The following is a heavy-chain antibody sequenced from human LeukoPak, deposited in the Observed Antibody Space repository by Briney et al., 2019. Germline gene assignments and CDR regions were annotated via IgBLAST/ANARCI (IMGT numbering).Heavy chain of an antibody. CDR1: GGSISSTSHY. J-gene: IGHJ4*02. Sequence: SETLSLTCTVSGGSISSTSHYWGWIRQPPGKGLEWIGNIYYSGSTYYNPSLKSRITISVDTSKNQFSLQLSSVTAADTAVYYCASIPWGSGSGIYLLNWGQGALVTVSS. CDR3: ASIPWGSGSGIYLLN. CDR2: IYYSGST. V-gene: IGHV4-39*01. D-gene: IGHD3-10*01.